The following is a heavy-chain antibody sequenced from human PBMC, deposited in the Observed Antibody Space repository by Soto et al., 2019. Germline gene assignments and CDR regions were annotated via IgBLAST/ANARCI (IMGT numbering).Heavy chain of an antibody. V-gene: IGHV3-48*03. J-gene: IGHJ6*02. CDR2: ISTGGSSI. D-gene: IGHD1-26*01. Sequence: PVGSVRLSFAGSGFTLSNYEMNWVRQAPGKGLEWVSYISTGGSSIYYADSVKGRFTIARDNGKNSVYLQMSSLRAEDTATYYCARERGGLSGADVWGQGTTVTVSS. CDR3: ARERGGLSGADV. CDR1: GFTLSNYE.